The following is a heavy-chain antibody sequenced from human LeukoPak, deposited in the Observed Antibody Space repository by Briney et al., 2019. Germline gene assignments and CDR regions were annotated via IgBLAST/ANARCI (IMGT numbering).Heavy chain of an antibody. D-gene: IGHD6-19*01. CDR1: GFTFSSYE. V-gene: IGHV3-48*03. CDR3: AKGGCGAAVAAYFDY. Sequence: GGSLRLSCAASGFTFSSYEMNWFRQAPGKGLEWFSYISSSGSTIYYADSVKGRFTISRDNAKNSLYMQTNSLRAEDTAVYYCAKGGCGAAVAAYFDYWGQGTLVTVSS. J-gene: IGHJ4*02. CDR2: ISSSGSTI.